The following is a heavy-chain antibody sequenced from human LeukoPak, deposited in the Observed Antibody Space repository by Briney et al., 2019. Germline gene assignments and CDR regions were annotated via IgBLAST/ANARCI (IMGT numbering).Heavy chain of an antibody. CDR3: TRQRPQTVILDY. CDR1: GFTFSDSS. Sequence: GGSLRLSCAASGFTFSDSSMHGVRQASGKGLEWVGRVRDKTNSYATGYGESVKGRFTISRDDSKNTAYLEMSSLRVEYTAVYYCTRQRPQTVILDYWGQGALVTVSS. J-gene: IGHJ4*02. V-gene: IGHV3-73*01. CDR2: VRDKTNSYAT. D-gene: IGHD1-1*01.